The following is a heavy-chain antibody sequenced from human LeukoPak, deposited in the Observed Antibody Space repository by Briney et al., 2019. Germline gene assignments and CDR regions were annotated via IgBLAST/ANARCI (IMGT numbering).Heavy chain of an antibody. Sequence: GGSLRLSCAASGFTVSSNYMSWVRQAPGRGLEWVSVIYSGGSTYYADSVKGRFTISRHNSKNTLYLQMNSLRAEDTAVYYCARDLDIVVVIAALRHYGLDVWGQGTTVTVSS. CDR3: ARDLDIVVVIAALRHYGLDV. D-gene: IGHD2-2*01. V-gene: IGHV3-53*04. CDR1: GFTVSSNY. J-gene: IGHJ6*02. CDR2: IYSGGST.